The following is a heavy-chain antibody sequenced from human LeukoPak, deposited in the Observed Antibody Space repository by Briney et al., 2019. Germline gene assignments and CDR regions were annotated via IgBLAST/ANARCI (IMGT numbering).Heavy chain of an antibody. CDR2: ISSSTNTI. D-gene: IGHD4/OR15-4a*01. CDR1: GFTFSSYS. J-gene: IGHJ3*02. V-gene: IGHV3-48*02. Sequence: GGSLRLSCAASGFTFSSYSMNWVRQAPGKGLEWVSYISSSTNTIYYADSVKGRFTISRDNAKNSLFLQMNSLRDEDTAVYYCARGGYGPNDDAFDIWGQGTMVTVSS. CDR3: ARGGYGPNDDAFDI.